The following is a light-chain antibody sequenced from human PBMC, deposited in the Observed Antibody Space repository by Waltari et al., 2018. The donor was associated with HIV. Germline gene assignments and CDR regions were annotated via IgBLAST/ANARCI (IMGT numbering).Light chain of an antibody. CDR2: DVS. Sequence: QSALTQPASVSGSPGQSITISCTGTSRDVGGYNYVSWYQQHPGKAPKLMIYDVSYRPSGVSNRFSGSKSGNTASLTISGLQAEDEADYYCSSYTSSSTLYVVFGGGTKLTVL. V-gene: IGLV2-14*01. CDR3: SSYTSSSTLYVV. J-gene: IGLJ2*01. CDR1: SRDVGGYNY.